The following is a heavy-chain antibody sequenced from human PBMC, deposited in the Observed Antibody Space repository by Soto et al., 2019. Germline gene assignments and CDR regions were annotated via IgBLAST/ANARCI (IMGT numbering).Heavy chain of an antibody. Sequence: GGSLRLSCAASGFTFSSYAMHWVRQAPGKGLEWVAVISYDGSNKYYADSVKGRFTISRDNSKNTLYLQMNSLRAEDTAVYYCARGSQQIYDILTGYYPWAFDIWGQGTMVTVSS. CDR3: ARGSQQIYDILTGYYPWAFDI. J-gene: IGHJ3*02. CDR2: ISYDGSNK. V-gene: IGHV3-30-3*01. CDR1: GFTFSSYA. D-gene: IGHD3-9*01.